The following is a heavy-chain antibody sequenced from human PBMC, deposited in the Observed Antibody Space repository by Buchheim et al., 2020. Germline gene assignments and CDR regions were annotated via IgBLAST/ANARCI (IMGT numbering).Heavy chain of an antibody. J-gene: IGHJ6*02. D-gene: IGHD3-10*01. CDR2: ISSSGSTI. CDR1: GFTFSDYY. CDR3: ARDDYYGSGSYYNPPAYYYYGMDV. V-gene: IGHV3-11*01. Sequence: QVQLVESGGGLVKPGGSLRLSCAASGFTFSDYYMSWIRQAPGKGLEWVSYISSSGSTIYYADSVKGRFTISRDNPKNSLYLQMNSLRAEDTAVYYCARDDYYGSGSYYNPPAYYYYGMDVWGQGTT.